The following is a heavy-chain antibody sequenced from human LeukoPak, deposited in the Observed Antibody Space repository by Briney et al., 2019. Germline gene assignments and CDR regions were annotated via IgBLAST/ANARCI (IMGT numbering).Heavy chain of an antibody. Sequence: SETLCLTCAVCVGSFRGYYGSGMPDPPGKGLEGGGEINHNGSINYNPSLKRRVTISQDTSKNQFSLRLNSVTASHTAGDYSSRVKGLAAAGTRVKAFDISGEGTMVTVSS. V-gene: IGHV4-34*01. D-gene: IGHD6-13*01. J-gene: IGHJ3*02. CDR2: INHNGSI. CDR3: SRVKGLAAAGTRVKAFDI. CDR1: VGSFRGYY.